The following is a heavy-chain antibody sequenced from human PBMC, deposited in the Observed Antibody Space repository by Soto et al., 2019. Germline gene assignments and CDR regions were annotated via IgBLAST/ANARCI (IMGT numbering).Heavy chain of an antibody. V-gene: IGHV3-48*02. CDR3: ASGGYSYGDYYYYGMDV. Sequence: GGSLRLSCAASGFTFISYSMNWVRQAPGKGLEWVSYISSSSSTIYYADSVKGRFTISRDKAKNSLYLQMNSLRDEDTAVYYCASGGYSYGDYYYYGMDVWGQGTTVTVSS. D-gene: IGHD5-18*01. J-gene: IGHJ6*02. CDR1: GFTFISYS. CDR2: ISSSSSTI.